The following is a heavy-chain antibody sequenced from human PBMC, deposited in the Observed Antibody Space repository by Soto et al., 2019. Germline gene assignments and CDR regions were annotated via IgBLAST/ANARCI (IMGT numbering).Heavy chain of an antibody. CDR1: GYPSTSYY. CDR2: INPSGGST. J-gene: IGHJ4*02. V-gene: IGHV1-46*01. D-gene: IGHD6-19*01. CDR3: ARDSRFLIAVASPTDY. Sequence: ASVKASCKASGYPSTSYYMHWVRQAPGQGLEWMGIINPSGGSTSYAQKFQGRVTMTRDTSTSTVYMELSSLRSEDTAVYYCARDSRFLIAVASPTDYWGQGTLVTVSS.